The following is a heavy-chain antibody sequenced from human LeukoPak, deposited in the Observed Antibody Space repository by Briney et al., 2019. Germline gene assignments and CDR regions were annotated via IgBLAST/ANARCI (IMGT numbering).Heavy chain of an antibody. J-gene: IGHJ6*02. Sequence: GGSLRLSCAASGFTFSSHAMHWVRQAPGRGLEWVAVISYDGSNKYYADSVKGRFTISRDNSKNTLYLQMNSLRAEDTAVYYCAKDYSDSSGYYNGSYYGMDVWGQGTTVTVSS. V-gene: IGHV3-30*01. CDR1: GFTFSSHA. D-gene: IGHD3-22*01. CDR2: ISYDGSNK. CDR3: AKDYSDSSGYYNGSYYGMDV.